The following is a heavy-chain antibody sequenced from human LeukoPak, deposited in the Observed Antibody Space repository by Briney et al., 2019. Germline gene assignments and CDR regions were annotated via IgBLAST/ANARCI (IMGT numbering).Heavy chain of an antibody. CDR3: ASLPSSDEAGLAL. V-gene: IGHV1-46*01. J-gene: IGHJ2*01. CDR2: INPSGGST. D-gene: IGHD3-22*01. Sequence: GASVKVSCKASGYTFTSYYMHWVRQAPGQGLEWMGIINPSGGSTSYAQKFQGRVTMTRDTSTSTVYMELSSLRSEDTAVYYCASLPSSDEAGLALWGRGTLVTVSS. CDR1: GYTFTSYY.